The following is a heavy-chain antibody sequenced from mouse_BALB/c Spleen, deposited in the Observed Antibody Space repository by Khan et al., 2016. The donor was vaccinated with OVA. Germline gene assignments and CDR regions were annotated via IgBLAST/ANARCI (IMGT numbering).Heavy chain of an antibody. CDR1: GFTFSAYG. CDR3: ASHLTGSFAY. J-gene: IGHJ3*01. D-gene: IGHD4-1*01. Sequence: EVQLLETGGDLVRPGGSLKLSCAASGFTFSAYGMSWVRQSPDKRLEWVATINSAGYYTYYPDSLKGRFIISRDNAKNTLYLQMRSLKSEDTAMYYCASHLTGSFAYWGQGTLVTVSA. CDR2: INSAGYYT. V-gene: IGHV5-6*01.